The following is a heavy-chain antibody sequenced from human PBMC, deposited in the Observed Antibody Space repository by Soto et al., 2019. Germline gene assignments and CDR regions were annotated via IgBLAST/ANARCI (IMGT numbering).Heavy chain of an antibody. D-gene: IGHD2-2*01. J-gene: IGHJ5*02. CDR3: ARAYSGYCSSTSCYGTLYWFDP. CDR1: GGTFSSYA. Sequence: SVKVSCKASGGTFSSYAISWVRQAPGQGLEWMGGIIPIFGNTKYSQKFQGRVTITRDTSAGTAYMELSSLRSEDTAVYYCARAYSGYCSSTSCYGTLYWFDPWGQGTLVTVSS. CDR2: IIPIFGNT. V-gene: IGHV1-69*05.